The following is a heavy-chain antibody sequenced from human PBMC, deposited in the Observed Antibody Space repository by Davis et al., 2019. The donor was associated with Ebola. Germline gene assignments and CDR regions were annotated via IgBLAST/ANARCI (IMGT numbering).Heavy chain of an antibody. V-gene: IGHV1-18*01. Sequence: ASVKVSCKASGYFFTSYGISWVRQAPGQGLEWMGWISAYHGNTNYAQKLQGRVTMTRNTSISTAYMELSSLRSEDTAVYYCARREIYYYYGMDVWGQGTTVTVSS. J-gene: IGHJ6*02. CDR3: ARREIYYYYGMDV. CDR1: GYFFTSYG. CDR2: ISAYHGNT.